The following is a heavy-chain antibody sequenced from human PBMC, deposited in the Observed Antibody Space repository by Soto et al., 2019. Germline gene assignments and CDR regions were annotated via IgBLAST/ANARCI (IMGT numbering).Heavy chain of an antibody. D-gene: IGHD3-10*01. CDR2: SKNKADSYTT. V-gene: IGHV3-72*01. J-gene: IGHJ4*02. CDR1: GFTFSDHY. CDR3: TVWGSGNDFGAA. Sequence: EAQLVESGGGLVQPGGSGRLSCAASGFTFSDHYMDWVRQAPGKGLEWVGRSKNKADSYTTEYAASVKGRFTISRDGSKNSLFLQMNSLKTEDTAVYYCTVWGSGNDFGAAWGQGILVTVSS.